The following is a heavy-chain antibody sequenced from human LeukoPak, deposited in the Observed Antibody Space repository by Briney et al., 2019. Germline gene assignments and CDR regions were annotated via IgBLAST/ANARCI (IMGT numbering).Heavy chain of an antibody. V-gene: IGHV1-69*05. CDR2: IIPIFGTA. Sequence: GASVKVSCKASGGTFSSYAISWVRQAPGQGLEWMGGIIPIFGTANYAQKFQGRVTITTDESTSTAYMELSSLRSEDTAVYYCARASGNYYDSSGYYRTPPRFDYWGRGTLVTVSS. D-gene: IGHD3-22*01. CDR3: ARASGNYYDSSGYYRTPPRFDY. CDR1: GGTFSSYA. J-gene: IGHJ4*02.